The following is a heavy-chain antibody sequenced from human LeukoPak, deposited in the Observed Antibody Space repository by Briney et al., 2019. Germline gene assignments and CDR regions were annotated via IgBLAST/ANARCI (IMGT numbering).Heavy chain of an antibody. V-gene: IGHV3-74*01. CDR3: TRDRRYGGMDV. Sequence: GGSLRLSCAASGFTFSAYWMHWVRQAPGEGLVWVSRTDSDGSDISYADSVKGRFTMSRDNAKNTLFLQMNSLRVEDTAVYYCTRDRRYGGMDVWGQGTTVTVS. CDR1: GFTFSAYW. D-gene: IGHD4-17*01. CDR2: TDSDGSDI. J-gene: IGHJ6*02.